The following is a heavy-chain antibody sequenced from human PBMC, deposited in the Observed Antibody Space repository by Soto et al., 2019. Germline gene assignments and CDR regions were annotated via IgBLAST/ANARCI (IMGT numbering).Heavy chain of an antibody. J-gene: IGHJ4*02. CDR3: ARGIMVRGGYYFDY. CDR2: IWYDGSRE. V-gene: IGHV3-33*01. Sequence: QVQLVESGGGVVQPGTSLRLSCAVSGFLFNEYGFHWVRQAPGKGLEWVALIWYDGSREFYRDSVKGRLTISRDNSKNTLYLQVNSLRAEDTAVYYCARGIMVRGGYYFDYWGQGTLVTVSS. CDR1: GFLFNEYG. D-gene: IGHD3-10*01.